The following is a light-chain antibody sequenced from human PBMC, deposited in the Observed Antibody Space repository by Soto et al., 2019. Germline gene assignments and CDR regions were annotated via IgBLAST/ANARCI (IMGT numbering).Light chain of an antibody. Sequence: QSALTQPASVSGSPGQSITISCTGTSSDVGSYNLVSWYQQHPGKAPKLMIYEGSKRPSGVSNRFSGSKSGNTASLTISGLQAEDEADYYCCSYAGGNTLVFGGGTKLTVL. CDR3: CSYAGGNTLV. J-gene: IGLJ3*02. CDR2: EGS. V-gene: IGLV2-23*01. CDR1: SSDVGSYNL.